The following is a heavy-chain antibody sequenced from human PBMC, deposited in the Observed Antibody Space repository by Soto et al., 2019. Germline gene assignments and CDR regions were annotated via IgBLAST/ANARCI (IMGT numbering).Heavy chain of an antibody. CDR2: ISSSGTYI. V-gene: IGHV3-21*01. D-gene: IGHD3-10*01. CDR1: GFRLGIYT. J-gene: IGHJ4*02. Sequence: GSLSLSWETSGFRLGIYTMNWVRQAPGKGLEWVSSISSSGTYIDYADSVEGRFAISRDDAKNSVFLEMTSLRVDDTAVYYCAREGNYHEFWGQGTLVTVSS. CDR3: AREGNYHEF.